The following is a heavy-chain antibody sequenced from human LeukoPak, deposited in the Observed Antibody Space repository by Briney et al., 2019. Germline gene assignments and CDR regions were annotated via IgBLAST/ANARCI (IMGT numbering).Heavy chain of an antibody. CDR1: GFTFSSYS. D-gene: IGHD4-23*01. CDR2: IISSSSYI. CDR3: ARVGKGHFDY. J-gene: IGHJ4*02. Sequence: PGGSVRLSCAASGFTFSSYSMNWVRQAPGKGLEWVSSIISSSSYIYYADSVKGRFTISRDNAKNSLYLQMNSLRAEDTAVYYCARVGKGHFDYWGQGTLVTVSS. V-gene: IGHV3-21*01.